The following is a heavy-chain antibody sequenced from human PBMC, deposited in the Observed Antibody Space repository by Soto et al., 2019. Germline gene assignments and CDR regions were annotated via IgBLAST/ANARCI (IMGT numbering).Heavy chain of an antibody. J-gene: IGHJ6*02. CDR1: GFTFSSYA. CDR2: IGGSGGST. Sequence: GSLRLSCAASGFTFSSYAMSWVRQAPGKGLEWVSAIGGSGGSTYYADSVKGRFTISRDNSKNTRYLQMNSLRAEDTAVYYCAKRDRGYYYYYGMDVWGQGTTVTVSS. V-gene: IGHV3-23*01. D-gene: IGHD3-10*01. CDR3: AKRDRGYYYYYGMDV.